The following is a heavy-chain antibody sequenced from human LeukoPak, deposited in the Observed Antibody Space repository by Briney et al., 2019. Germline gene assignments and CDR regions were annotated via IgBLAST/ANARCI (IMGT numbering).Heavy chain of an antibody. CDR1: GGSISSYY. CDR2: MYMSGST. Sequence: SETLSLTCTVSGGSISSYYWSWIRQPAGKGLEWIRRMYMSGSTNYNPSLKSRVTMSVDTSKNQFSLKLSSVTAADTAVYYCARDRGYCTNTSCYNYYYYMDVWGKGTTVTVSS. V-gene: IGHV4-4*07. D-gene: IGHD2-2*01. J-gene: IGHJ6*03. CDR3: ARDRGYCTNTSCYNYYYYMDV.